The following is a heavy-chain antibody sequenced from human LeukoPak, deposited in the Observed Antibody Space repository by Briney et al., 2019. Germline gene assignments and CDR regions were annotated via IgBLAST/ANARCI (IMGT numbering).Heavy chain of an antibody. CDR1: GGSFSGYY. CDR2: INHSGST. D-gene: IGHD3-10*01. Sequence: PSETLSLTCAVYGGSFSGYYWSWIRQPPGKGLEWIGEINHSGSTNYNPSLKSRVTISVDTSKNQFSLKLSSVTAADTAVYYCARLRSAVRYYYGSGSPIDYWGQGTLVTVSS. V-gene: IGHV4-34*01. J-gene: IGHJ4*02. CDR3: ARLRSAVRYYYGSGSPIDY.